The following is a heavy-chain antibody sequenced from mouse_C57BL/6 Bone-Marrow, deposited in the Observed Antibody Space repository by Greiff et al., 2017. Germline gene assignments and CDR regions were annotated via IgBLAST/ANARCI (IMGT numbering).Heavy chain of an antibody. Sequence: EVMLVESGGGLVKPGGSLKLSCAASGFTFSSYAMSWVRQTPEKRLEWVATISDGGSYTYYPDNVKGRFTISRDNAKNNLYLQMSHLKSEDTAMYYCAREDYDYPYWYFDVWGTGTTVTVSS. D-gene: IGHD2-4*01. J-gene: IGHJ1*03. CDR3: AREDYDYPYWYFDV. CDR2: ISDGGSYT. V-gene: IGHV5-4*01. CDR1: GFTFSSYA.